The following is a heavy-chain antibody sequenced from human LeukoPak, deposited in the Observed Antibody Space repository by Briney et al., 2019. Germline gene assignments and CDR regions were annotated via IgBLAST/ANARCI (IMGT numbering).Heavy chain of an antibody. CDR1: GYTFTGYY. CDR2: INPNSGGT. J-gene: IGHJ6*03. V-gene: IGHV1-2*02. Sequence: ASVKVSCKASGYTFTGYYMHWVRQAPGQGLEWMGWINPNSGGTNYAQKFQGRVTMTRDTSISTAYMELSRLRSDDTAVYYCARVDSYGTLYYYYYMDVWGKGTTVTISS. CDR3: ARVDSYGTLYYYYYMDV. D-gene: IGHD5-18*01.